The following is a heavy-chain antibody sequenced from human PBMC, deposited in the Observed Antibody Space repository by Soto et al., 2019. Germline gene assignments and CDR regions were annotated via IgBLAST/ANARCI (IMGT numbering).Heavy chain of an antibody. J-gene: IGHJ4*02. CDR1: GGSFSGYY. D-gene: IGHD2-2*01. CDR3: ARGAVRYQLLFHPFDY. Sequence: PSETLSLTCAVYGGSFSGYYWSWIRQPPGKGLEWIGEINHSGSTNYNPSLKSRVTISVDTSKNQFSLKLSSVTAADTAVYYCARGAVRYQLLFHPFDYWGQGTLVTVSS. CDR2: INHSGST. V-gene: IGHV4-34*01.